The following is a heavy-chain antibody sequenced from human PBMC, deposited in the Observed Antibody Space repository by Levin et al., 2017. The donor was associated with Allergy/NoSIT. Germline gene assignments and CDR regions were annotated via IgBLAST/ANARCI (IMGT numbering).Heavy chain of an antibody. CDR3: ARISLRRVRGVIFSPPDY. Sequence: GESLKISCAASGFTFSSYGMHWVRQAPGKGLEWVAVIWYDGSNKYYADSVKGRFTISRDNSKNTLYLQMNSLRAEDTAVYYCARISLRRVRGVIFSPPDYWGQGTLVTVSS. CDR2: IWYDGSNK. J-gene: IGHJ4*02. D-gene: IGHD3-10*01. V-gene: IGHV3-33*01. CDR1: GFTFSSYG.